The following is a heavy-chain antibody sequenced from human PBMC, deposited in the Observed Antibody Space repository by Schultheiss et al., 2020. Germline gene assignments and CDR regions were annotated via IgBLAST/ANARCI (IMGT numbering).Heavy chain of an antibody. CDR1: GYTFTGYY. J-gene: IGHJ4*02. CDR2: INPNSGGT. V-gene: IGHV1-2*02. Sequence: ASVKVSCKASGYTFTGYYMHWVRQAPGQGLEWMGGINPNSGGTNYAQKFQGRVTMTRDTSISTAYMELSSLRSEDTAVYYCATSGDSTRQPFDFWGRGTLVTGS. D-gene: IGHD2-21*01. CDR3: ATSGDSTRQPFDF.